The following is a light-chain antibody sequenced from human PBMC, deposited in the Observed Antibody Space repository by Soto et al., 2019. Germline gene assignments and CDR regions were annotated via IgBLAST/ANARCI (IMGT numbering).Light chain of an antibody. CDR2: GAS. Sequence: EIVLTQSPGTLSLSPGERATLSCRASQTVSSSYLAWYQQKPGQPPRLLIYGASSRFTGIPDRFSGSGSGTDFTLTISRLEPEDFAVYYCQHYGSSPFFGHGTKLEMK. V-gene: IGKV3-20*01. J-gene: IGKJ2*01. CDR3: QHYGSSPF. CDR1: QTVSSSY.